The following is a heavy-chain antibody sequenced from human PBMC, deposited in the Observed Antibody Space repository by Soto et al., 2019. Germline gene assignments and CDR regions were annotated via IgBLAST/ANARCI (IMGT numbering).Heavy chain of an antibody. D-gene: IGHD4-17*01. CDR1: GLIFSNAW. CDR2: VKSKTDGGTT. CDR3: TTDSYMTNIIVRFDY. V-gene: IGHV3-15*07. J-gene: IGHJ4*01. Sequence: GGSLRLSCAASGLIFSNAWINWVRQAPGKGLEWVGRVKSKTDGGTTDFAAPVKGRFAISRDDSKNMVYLEMNSLKTEDTAIYYCTTDSYMTNIIVRFDYWGHGTLVTVSA.